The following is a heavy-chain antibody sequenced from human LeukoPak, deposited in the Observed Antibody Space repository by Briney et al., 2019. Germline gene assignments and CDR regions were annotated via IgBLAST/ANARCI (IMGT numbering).Heavy chain of an antibody. CDR1: GYTFTFYG. CDR2: ISTYNANK. J-gene: IGHJ4*02. Sequence: ASVKVSCKASGYTFTFYGISWVRQAPGQGLEWMGWISTYNANKDYAQKLQGRVTMTTDTSTSTAYMELSSLRSEDTAVYYCARYRSSPPGGFDYWGQGTLVTVSS. D-gene: IGHD6-6*01. CDR3: ARYRSSPPGGFDY. V-gene: IGHV1-18*01.